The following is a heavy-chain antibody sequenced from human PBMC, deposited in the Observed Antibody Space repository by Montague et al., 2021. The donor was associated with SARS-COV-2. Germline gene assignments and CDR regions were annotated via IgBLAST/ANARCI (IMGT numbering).Heavy chain of an antibody. J-gene: IGHJ4*02. CDR2: IYQTRRT. Sequence: TLSLTCAVSGGSISSGYSWSWIRQPPGKGLEWIGYIYQTRRTYYNPSLKSRASISIDKSKNQFPLNVTSVTAADTALYYCARGSGNFRIDNWGLGSLVTVSS. CDR1: GGSISSGYS. CDR3: ARGSGNFRIDN. D-gene: IGHD5-12*01. V-gene: IGHV4-30-2*01.